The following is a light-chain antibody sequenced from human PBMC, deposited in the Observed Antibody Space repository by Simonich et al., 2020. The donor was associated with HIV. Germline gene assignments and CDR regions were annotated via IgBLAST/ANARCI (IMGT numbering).Light chain of an antibody. CDR1: QRLVHSDGNTY. CDR3: MQGTHWPPFT. CDR2: KVS. J-gene: IGKJ3*01. V-gene: IGKV2-30*02. Sequence: DVVMTQSPLSMPVTLGQPASISCRSSQRLVHSDGNTYLNWFQQRPGQSPRRLIYKVSNRDSGVPDRFSGSGSGTDFTLKISRVEAEDVGVYYCMQGTHWPPFTFGPGTKVDIK.